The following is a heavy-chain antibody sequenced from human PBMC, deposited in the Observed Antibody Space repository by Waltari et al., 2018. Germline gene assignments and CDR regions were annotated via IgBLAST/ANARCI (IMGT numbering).Heavy chain of an antibody. CDR1: GFTFSNNW. V-gene: IGHV3-7*01. CDR2: INQDGSEK. D-gene: IGHD6-13*01. J-gene: IGHJ4*02. Sequence: EVQLVESGGGLVQPGGSLRLSCAASGFTFSNNWMTWVRRAPGKGLEGVANINQDGSEKYSVESVKGRFTISRDNAKNSLYLQLNSLRADDTAVYYCTRGGDDSSWYWRNWGQGTLVTVSS. CDR3: TRGGDDSSWYWRN.